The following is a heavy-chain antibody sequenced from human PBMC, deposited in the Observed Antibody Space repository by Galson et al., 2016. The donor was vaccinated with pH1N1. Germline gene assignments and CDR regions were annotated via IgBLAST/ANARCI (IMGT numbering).Heavy chain of an antibody. Sequence: SLRLSCAASGFSFSVFGMHWVRQAPGKGLEWMGFIASDERNTYYGDSAKGRFTISKDKSKNTLYLQMNSLRPEDTALYYCARDEGFCRSSSCLDFAHGGQGNLVTVPS. CDR3: ARDEGFCRSSSCLDFAH. V-gene: IGHV3-30*02. D-gene: IGHD2-15*01. CDR1: GFSFSVFG. CDR2: IASDERNT. J-gene: IGHJ4*02.